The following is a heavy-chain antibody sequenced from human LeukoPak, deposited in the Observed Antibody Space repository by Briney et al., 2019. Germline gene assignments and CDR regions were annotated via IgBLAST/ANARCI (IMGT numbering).Heavy chain of an antibody. J-gene: IGHJ5*02. CDR1: GFTFDDYG. CDR3: AREKNYYGSGSYYSPDWFDP. CDR2: ISWDGGST. V-gene: IGHV3-43D*03. D-gene: IGHD3-10*01. Sequence: GGSLRLSCAASGFTFDDYGMHWVRQAPGKGLEWVSLISWDGGSTYYADSVKGRLTISRDNAKNSLYLQMNSLRAEDTAVYYCAREKNYYGSGSYYSPDWFDPWGQGTLVTVSS.